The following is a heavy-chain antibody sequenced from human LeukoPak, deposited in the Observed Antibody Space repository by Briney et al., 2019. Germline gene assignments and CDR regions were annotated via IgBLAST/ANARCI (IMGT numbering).Heavy chain of an antibody. CDR1: AYTFTAYY. CDR2: IDPNSGGT. Sequence: ASVKVSCKASAYTFTAYYMHWVRQAPGQGLEWLGWIDPNSGGTNYAQKFQGRVTMTRDTSISTAYMELSRLRSDDTAVYYCARGTGTVAAGTWAFDIWGQGTMVTVSS. V-gene: IGHV1-2*02. D-gene: IGHD6-13*01. CDR3: ARGTGTVAAGTWAFDI. J-gene: IGHJ3*02.